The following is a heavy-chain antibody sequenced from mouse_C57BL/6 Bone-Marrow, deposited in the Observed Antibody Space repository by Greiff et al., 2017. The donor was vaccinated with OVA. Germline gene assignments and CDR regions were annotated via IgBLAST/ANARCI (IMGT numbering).Heavy chain of an antibody. D-gene: IGHD2-4*01. V-gene: IGHV5-4*01. Sequence: DVQLVESGGGLVKPGGSLKLSCAASGFTFSSYAMSWVRQTPEKRLEWVATISDGGSYTYYPDNVKGRFTISRDNAKNNLYLQMSHLKSEDTAMYYCARLYYEDYWGQGTSVTVSS. CDR3: ARLYYEDY. CDR2: ISDGGSYT. J-gene: IGHJ4*01. CDR1: GFTFSSYA.